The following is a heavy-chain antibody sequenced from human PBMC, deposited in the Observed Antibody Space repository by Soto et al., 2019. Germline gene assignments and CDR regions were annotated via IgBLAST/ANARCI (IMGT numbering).Heavy chain of an antibody. CDR3: ARSGVGIFGVVSSPFNWFDP. D-gene: IGHD3-3*01. Sequence: ASVKVSCKASGYTFTSDYMHWVRQAPGQGLEWMGIINPSGGSTSYAQKFQGRVTMTRDTSTSTVYMELSSLRSEDTAVYYCARSGVGIFGVVSSPFNWFDPWGQGTLVTVSS. V-gene: IGHV1-46*01. CDR1: GYTFTSDY. J-gene: IGHJ5*02. CDR2: INPSGGST.